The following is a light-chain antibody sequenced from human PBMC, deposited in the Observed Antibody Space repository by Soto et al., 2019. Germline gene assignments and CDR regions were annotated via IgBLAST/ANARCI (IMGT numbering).Light chain of an antibody. CDR3: MQALQTLGT. CDR1: QSLLHSNCYNY. Sequence: DIVMTQSPLSLPVTPGEPASISCRSSQSLLHSNCYNYLDWYLQKPGQSPQLLIYLGSNRASGVADRLSGSGSGTDFTLKISRVEAEDVGVYYCMQALQTLGTFGGATMVEIK. V-gene: IGKV2-28*01. J-gene: IGKJ4*01. CDR2: LGS.